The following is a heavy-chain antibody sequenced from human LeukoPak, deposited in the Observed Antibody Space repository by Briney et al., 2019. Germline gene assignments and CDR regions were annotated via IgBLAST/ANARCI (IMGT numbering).Heavy chain of an antibody. Sequence: TSETLSLTCTVSGGSISSGGYYWSWIRQHPGKGLEWIGYIYYSGSTYYNPSLKSRVTISVDTSKNQFSLKLSSVTAADTAVHYCARADYDILTGQTYNWSDPWGQGTLVTVSS. J-gene: IGHJ5*02. V-gene: IGHV4-31*03. CDR3: ARADYDILTGQTYNWSDP. CDR2: IYYSGST. CDR1: GGSISSGGYY. D-gene: IGHD3-9*01.